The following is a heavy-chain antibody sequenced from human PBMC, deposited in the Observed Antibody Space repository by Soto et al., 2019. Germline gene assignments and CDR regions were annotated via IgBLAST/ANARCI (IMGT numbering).Heavy chain of an antibody. CDR2: IKQDGSEK. D-gene: IGHD5-12*01. CDR3: ARDHDSGYEGDYYYYGMDV. CDR1: GFTFSSYW. V-gene: IGHV3-7*05. Sequence: GGSLRLSCAASGFTFSSYWMSWVRQAPGKGLEWVANIKQDGSEKYYVDSVKGRFTISRDNAKNSLYLQMNSLRAEDTAVYYCARDHDSGYEGDYYYYGMDVWGQGTTVTVSS. J-gene: IGHJ6*02.